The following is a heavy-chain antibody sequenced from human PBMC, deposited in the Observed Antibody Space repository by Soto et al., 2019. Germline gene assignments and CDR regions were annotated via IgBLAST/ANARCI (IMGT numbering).Heavy chain of an antibody. D-gene: IGHD5-12*01. CDR1: GFTFTSSA. J-gene: IGHJ4*02. CDR3: ARDSVTEDGYNPPYFDY. V-gene: IGHV1-58*02. CDR2: IVVGSGNT. Sequence: SVKVSCKASGFTFTSSAMQWVRQARGQRLEWIGWIVVGSGNTNYAQKFQERVTITRDMSTSTAYMELSSLRSEDTAVYYCARDSVTEDGYNPPYFDYWGQGTLVTVSS.